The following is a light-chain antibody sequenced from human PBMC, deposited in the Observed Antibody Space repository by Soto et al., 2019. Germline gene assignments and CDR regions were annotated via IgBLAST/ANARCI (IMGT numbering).Light chain of an antibody. V-gene: IGKV1-39*01. Sequence: DIQMTQSPSSLSASVGDRVTITCRASQSISSYLNWYQQKPGKAPKLLIYDASNLESGVPSRFSGSGSGTDFTLTISSLQPEDFATYYCQQSYSIPHTFGQGTKLEIK. CDR1: QSISSY. J-gene: IGKJ2*01. CDR3: QQSYSIPHT. CDR2: DAS.